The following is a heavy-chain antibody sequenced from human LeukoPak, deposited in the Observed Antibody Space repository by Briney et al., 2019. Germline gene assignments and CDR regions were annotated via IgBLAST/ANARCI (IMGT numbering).Heavy chain of an antibody. CDR3: AKETPVTEWERSGY. V-gene: IGHV3-30*02. Sequence: GGSLRLSCAASGFTFSSYGMHWVRQAPGKGLEWVAFIRYDGSNKYYADSVKGRFTISRDNSKNTLYLQMNSLRAEDTAVYYCAKETPVTEWERSGYWGQGTLVTVSS. CDR1: GFTFSSYG. D-gene: IGHD1-26*01. J-gene: IGHJ4*02. CDR2: IRYDGSNK.